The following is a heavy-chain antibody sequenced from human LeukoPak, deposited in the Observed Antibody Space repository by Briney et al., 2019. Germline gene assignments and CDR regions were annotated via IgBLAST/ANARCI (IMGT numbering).Heavy chain of an antibody. CDR3: ATYSSLNRREFQY. CDR2: IHYSGST. D-gene: IGHD4-11*01. J-gene: IGHJ1*01. Sequence: SETLSLTCTVYGGSISSSSYYWGWIRQPPGKGLEWIGSIHYSGSTYYNPSLKSRFTISRDNAKNSLYLQTNSLRAEDTAVYYCATYSSLNRREFQYWGQGTLLTVSS. V-gene: IGHV4-39*01. CDR1: GGSISSSSYY.